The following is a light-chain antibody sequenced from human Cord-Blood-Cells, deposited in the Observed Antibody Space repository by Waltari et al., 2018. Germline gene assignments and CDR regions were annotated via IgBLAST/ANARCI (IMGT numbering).Light chain of an antibody. CDR3: RSYAGSNNSRV. Sequence: QSALTQPPSASGSPGQSVTISCTGTSSDVGGYNYVSWYQQHPGKAPKLMIYEVSKRPAGVPDRFSGSKSGNTASLTVAGLQAEDEADYYCRSYAGSNNSRVFGGGTKLAVL. J-gene: IGLJ2*01. CDR2: EVS. V-gene: IGLV2-8*01. CDR1: SSDVGGYNY.